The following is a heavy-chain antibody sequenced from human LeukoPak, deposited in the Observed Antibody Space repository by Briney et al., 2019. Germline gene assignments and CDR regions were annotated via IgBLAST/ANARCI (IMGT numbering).Heavy chain of an antibody. CDR1: GFTFSSYS. V-gene: IGHV3-21*01. D-gene: IGHD3-3*01. CDR2: ISSSSSYI. J-gene: IGHJ3*02. Sequence: GGSLRLSCAASGFTFSSYSMNWVRQAPGKGLEWVSSISSSSSYIYYADSVKGRFTISRDSAKNSLYLQMNSLRAEDTAVYYCARVDFGFWSGYYTDPGAFDIWGQGTMVTVSS. CDR3: ARVDFGFWSGYYTDPGAFDI.